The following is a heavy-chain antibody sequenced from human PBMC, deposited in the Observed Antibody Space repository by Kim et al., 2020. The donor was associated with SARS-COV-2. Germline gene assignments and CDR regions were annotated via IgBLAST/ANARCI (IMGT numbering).Heavy chain of an antibody. CDR1: GFSFSTYA. V-gene: IGHV3-23*01. CDR2: MSGSGGST. CDR3: ANTMVRGVMIGVP. D-gene: IGHD3-10*01. J-gene: IGHJ4*02. Sequence: GGSLRLSCAASGFSFSTYAMGWVRQAPGKGLEWVSAMSGSGGSTYYADSVKGRFTISRDNSKDTLFLQMSSLRAEDTAIYYCANTMVRGVMIGVPWGQGT.